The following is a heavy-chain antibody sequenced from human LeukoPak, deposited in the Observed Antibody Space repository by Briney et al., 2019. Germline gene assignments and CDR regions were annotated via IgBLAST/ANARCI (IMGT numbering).Heavy chain of an antibody. Sequence: ASVKVSCKASGGTFSSYAISWVRQAPGQGLEWMGGIIPIFGTANYAQKFQGRVTITVDESTSTAYMELSSLRSEDTAVYYCARGKTYCSSTSCYARLDYWGQGTLVTVSS. V-gene: IGHV1-69*13. CDR3: ARGKTYCSSTSCYARLDY. CDR1: GGTFSSYA. D-gene: IGHD2-2*01. J-gene: IGHJ4*02. CDR2: IIPIFGTA.